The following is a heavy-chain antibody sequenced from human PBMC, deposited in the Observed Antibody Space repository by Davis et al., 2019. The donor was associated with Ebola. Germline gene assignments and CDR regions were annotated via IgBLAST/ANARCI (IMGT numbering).Heavy chain of an antibody. J-gene: IGHJ5*02. CDR3: ARLPGPSISPSNWFDP. CDR2: IFPGDSDT. Sequence: GESLKISCKGSGYTFANYWIGWVRQMPGKGLEWMGIIFPGDSDTRYRPSFQGQVTFSADKSISTAYLQWSSLKASDTAIYYCARLPGPSISPSNWFDPWGQGTLVTVSS. CDR1: GYTFANYW. D-gene: IGHD1-14*01. V-gene: IGHV5-51*01.